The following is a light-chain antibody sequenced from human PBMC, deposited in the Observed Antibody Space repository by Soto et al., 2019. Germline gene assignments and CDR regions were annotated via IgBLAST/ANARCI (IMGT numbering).Light chain of an antibody. CDR3: SSDAGLRTWV. CDR2: GVR. Sequence: QSVLTQPASVSGSPGQSITISCTGTSSDVGSHNFVSWYQQHPGKAPKLMIYGVRERPSGASNRFAGSTSGNTASLTISGLQAEDEADYYGSSDAGLRTWVFGGGTQLTVL. V-gene: IGLV2-23*02. CDR1: SSDVGSHNF. J-gene: IGLJ3*02.